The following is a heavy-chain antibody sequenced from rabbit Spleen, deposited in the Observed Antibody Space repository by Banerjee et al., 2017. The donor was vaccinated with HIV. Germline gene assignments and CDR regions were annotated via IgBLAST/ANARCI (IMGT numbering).Heavy chain of an antibody. V-gene: IGHV1S45*01. CDR1: GLDFSSSYW. CDR2: IYAGSSGTT. J-gene: IGHJ4*01. Sequence: EESGGGLVQPEGSLTLTCTASGLDFSSSYWICWVRQAPGKGLEWIACIYAGSSGTTYYASGAKGRFTISKTSSTTVTLQMTSLTAADTATYFCARTLNNFGYTGVTNSGLWGPGTLVTVS. CDR3: ARTLNNFGYTGVTNSGL. D-gene: IGHD7-1*01.